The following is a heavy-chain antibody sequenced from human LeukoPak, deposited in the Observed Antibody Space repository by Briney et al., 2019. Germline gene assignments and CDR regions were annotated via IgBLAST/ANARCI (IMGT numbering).Heavy chain of an antibody. CDR1: GFTFSSYA. V-gene: IGHV3-30*04. J-gene: IGHJ4*02. CDR3: ARDDAPNMITFGGVIGLFDY. D-gene: IGHD3-16*02. Sequence: PGRSLRLSCAASGFTFSSYAMHWVRQAPGKGLEWVAVISYDGSNKYYADSVKGRFTISRDNSKNTLYLQVNSLRAEDTAVYYCARDDAPNMITFGGVIGLFDYWGQGTLVTVSS. CDR2: ISYDGSNK.